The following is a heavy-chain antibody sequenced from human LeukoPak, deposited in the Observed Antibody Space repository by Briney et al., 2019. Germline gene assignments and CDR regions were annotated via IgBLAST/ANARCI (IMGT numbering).Heavy chain of an antibody. Sequence: PGGSLRLSCAASGFTFRSYWMHWVRQAPGKGLVWVSRINSDGSTTSYADSVKGRFSISRDDAKNTLDLQMNSLRAEDTAVYYCARKAMAGTFAFDIWGQGTMVTVPS. J-gene: IGHJ3*02. V-gene: IGHV3-74*01. CDR2: INSDGSTT. CDR1: GFTFRSYW. CDR3: ARKAMAGTFAFDI. D-gene: IGHD6-19*01.